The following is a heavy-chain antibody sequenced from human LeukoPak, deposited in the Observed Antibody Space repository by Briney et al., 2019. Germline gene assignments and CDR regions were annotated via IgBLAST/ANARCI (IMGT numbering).Heavy chain of an antibody. CDR1: GGSVNSYY. CDR2: IFYSGTT. V-gene: IGHV4-59*02. D-gene: IGHD6-13*01. Sequence: SETLSLTCTVSGGSVNSYYWAWIRQPPGRGLEWIGYIFYSGTTEYNPSLKSRVTISKDTSSNQFSLRLTSLTAADTAVYYCARIPAAGSMGWFDPWGQGTLVTVSS. J-gene: IGHJ5*02. CDR3: ARIPAAGSMGWFDP.